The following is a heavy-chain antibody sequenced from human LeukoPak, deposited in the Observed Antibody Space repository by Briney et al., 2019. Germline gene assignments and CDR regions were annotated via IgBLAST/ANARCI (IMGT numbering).Heavy chain of an antibody. V-gene: IGHV3-74*01. CDR1: GFTFNDYW. D-gene: IGHD2-21*02. CDR3: ARDPHGKNCGDDCFGPHDAFDI. J-gene: IGHJ3*02. CDR2: INGAAYST. Sequence: QTGGSLRLSCAASGFTFNDYWMHWVRQAPGQGLVWVSRINGAAYSTSYADSVKGRFTISRDNAKSTLYLQMNNLRAEDTAVYYCARDPHGKNCGDDCFGPHDAFDIWGQGTLVTVSS.